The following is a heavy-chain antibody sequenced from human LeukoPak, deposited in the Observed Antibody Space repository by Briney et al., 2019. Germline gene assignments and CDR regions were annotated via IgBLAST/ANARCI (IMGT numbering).Heavy chain of an antibody. CDR3: ARDRIKSGSYYFDY. CDR1: AFTFSDYS. CDR2: ISGRSSSI. V-gene: IGHV3-48*01. D-gene: IGHD1-26*01. Sequence: GGSLRLSWAASAFTFSDYSMSWVRQAPGKGLEWVSYISGRSSSIYYADSVKGRFTISRDNAKNSMYLQMNSLRAEDTAVYYCARDRIKSGSYYFDYWGQGTLVTVSS. J-gene: IGHJ4*02.